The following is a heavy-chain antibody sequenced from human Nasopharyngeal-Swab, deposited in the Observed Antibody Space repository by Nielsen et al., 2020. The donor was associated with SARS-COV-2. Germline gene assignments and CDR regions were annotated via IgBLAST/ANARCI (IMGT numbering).Heavy chain of an antibody. Sequence: GGSLTLSCAASGFTFDDYAMHWVRQAPGKGLEWVSGISWNSGSIGYADSVKGRFTISRDNAKNSLYLQMNSLRAEDTALYYCAKDTVIAVAGNFDYWGQGTLVTVSS. CDR1: GFTFDDYA. CDR3: AKDTVIAVAGNFDY. J-gene: IGHJ4*02. CDR2: ISWNSGSI. V-gene: IGHV3-9*01. D-gene: IGHD6-19*01.